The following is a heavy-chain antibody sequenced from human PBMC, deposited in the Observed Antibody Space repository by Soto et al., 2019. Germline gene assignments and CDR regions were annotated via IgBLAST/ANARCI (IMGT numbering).Heavy chain of an antibody. J-gene: IGHJ4*02. CDR2: ISGSGGST. V-gene: IGHV3-23*01. CDR3: AKDRTIFGVVIMIDY. CDR1: GFTFSSYA. D-gene: IGHD3-3*01. Sequence: GESLKISCAASGFTFSSYAMSWVRQAPGKGLEWVSAISGSGGSTYYADSVKGRFTISRDNSKNTLYLQMNSLRAEDTAVYYCAKDRTIFGVVIMIDYWGQGTLVTVSS.